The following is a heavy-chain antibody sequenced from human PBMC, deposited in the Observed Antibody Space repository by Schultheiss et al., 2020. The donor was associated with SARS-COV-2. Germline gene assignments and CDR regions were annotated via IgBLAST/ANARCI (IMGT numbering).Heavy chain of an antibody. CDR2: IYYSGST. J-gene: IGHJ4*02. Sequence: SETLSLTCTVSGGSISSYYWSWIRQPPGKGLEWIGYIYYSGSTYYNPSLKSRVTISVDTSKNQFSLKLSSVTAADTAVYYCASSSRGWFGELFWGQGTLVTVSS. CDR1: GGSISSYY. CDR3: ASSSRGWFGELF. D-gene: IGHD3-10*01. V-gene: IGHV4-59*06.